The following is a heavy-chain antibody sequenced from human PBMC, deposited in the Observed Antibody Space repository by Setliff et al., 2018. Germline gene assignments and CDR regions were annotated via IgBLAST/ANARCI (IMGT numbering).Heavy chain of an antibody. V-gene: IGHV3-7*01. CDR1: GFTFSSYY. Sequence: GGSLRLSCAASGFTFSSYYMTWVRQAPGKGLEWVANIKRDESQRSYVDSVKGRFTISRDNAKSTLYLQMNSLRAEDTAVYYCARDVFCSGGSCDNWFDPWGQGTLVTVSS. J-gene: IGHJ5*02. CDR2: IKRDESQR. CDR3: ARDVFCSGGSCDNWFDP. D-gene: IGHD2-15*01.